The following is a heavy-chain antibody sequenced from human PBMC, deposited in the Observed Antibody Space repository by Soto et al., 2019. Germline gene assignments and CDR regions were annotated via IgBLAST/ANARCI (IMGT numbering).Heavy chain of an antibody. V-gene: IGHV3-33*01. D-gene: IGHD3-3*01. CDR3: ARSSYYDFWSGPRGSNWFDP. CDR1: GFTFSSYG. J-gene: IGHJ5*02. CDR2: IWYDGSNK. Sequence: QVQLVESGGGVVQPGRSLRLSCAASGFTFSSYGMHWVRQAPGKGLEWVAVIWYDGSNKYYADSVKGRFTISRDNSKNPLYLQMNSLRAEDTAVYYCARSSYYDFWSGPRGSNWFDPWGQGTLVTVSS.